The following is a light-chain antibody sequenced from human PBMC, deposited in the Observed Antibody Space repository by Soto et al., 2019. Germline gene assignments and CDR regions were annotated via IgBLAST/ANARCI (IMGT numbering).Light chain of an antibody. Sequence: QSALTQPPSASGSPGQSVAISCTGTSSDVGGYNYFSWYQQHPANDPKLMIYEVNKRPSGVPDRFSGSKSGNTASLTVSGLQAEDEADYYCSSYAGSSNVFGTGTKLTVL. CDR2: EVN. CDR3: SSYAGSSNV. CDR1: SSDVGGYNY. J-gene: IGLJ1*01. V-gene: IGLV2-8*01.